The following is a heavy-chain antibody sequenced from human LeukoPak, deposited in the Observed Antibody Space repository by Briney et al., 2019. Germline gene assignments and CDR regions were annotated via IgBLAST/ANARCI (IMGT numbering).Heavy chain of an antibody. Sequence: SVKVSCKASGFTFTSSAVQWVRQARGQRLEWIGWIVVGSGNTNYAQKFQERVTITRDMSTSTAYMELSSLRSEDTAVYYCARDSGYGDETPGDWGQGTLVTVSS. CDR1: GFTFTSSA. CDR2: IVVGSGNT. V-gene: IGHV1-58*01. J-gene: IGHJ4*02. CDR3: ARDSGYGDETPGD. D-gene: IGHD4-17*01.